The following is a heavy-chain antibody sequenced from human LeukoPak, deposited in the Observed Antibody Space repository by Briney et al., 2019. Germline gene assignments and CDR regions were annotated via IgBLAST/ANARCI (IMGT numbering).Heavy chain of an antibody. CDR3: ARYERGYCSGGSCYSTDY. V-gene: IGHV1-18*04. J-gene: IGHJ4*02. D-gene: IGHD2-15*01. CDR2: INPNNGNT. Sequence: ASVKVSCKASGCTFTGYYMHWVRQAPGQGLEWMGWINPNNGNTNYAQKLQGRVTMTTDTSTSTAYMELRSLRSDDTAVYYCARYERGYCSGGSCYSTDYWGQGTLVTVSS. CDR1: GCTFTGYY.